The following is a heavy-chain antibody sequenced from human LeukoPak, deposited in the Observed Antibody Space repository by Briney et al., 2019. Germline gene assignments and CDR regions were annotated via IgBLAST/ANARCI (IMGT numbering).Heavy chain of an antibody. V-gene: IGHV3-23*01. CDR3: AKDTTVVTPRALDY. J-gene: IGHJ4*02. D-gene: IGHD4-23*01. CDR2: ISGSGGTT. CDR1: GFTFSDNF. Sequence: GGSLRLSCAASGFTFSDNFMSWIRQAPGKGLECVSAISGSGGTTYYADSVKGRFTISRDNSKTTLYLQMNSLRAEATAVYYCAKDTTVVTPRALDYWGQGSLVTVSS.